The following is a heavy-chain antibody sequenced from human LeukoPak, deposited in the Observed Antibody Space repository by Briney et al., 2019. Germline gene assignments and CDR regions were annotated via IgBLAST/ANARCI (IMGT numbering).Heavy chain of an antibody. V-gene: IGHV3-11*01. D-gene: IGHD5-12*01. CDR3: ARVGYSGYSGGNYFDY. CDR1: GFTFSDYY. Sequence: GGSLRLSCAASGFTFSDYYMSWIRQAPGKGLEWVSYISSSGSTTYYADSVKGRFTISRDNAKNSLYLQMNSLRAEDTAVYYCARVGYSGYSGGNYFDYWGQGTLVTVSS. CDR2: ISSSGSTT. J-gene: IGHJ4*02.